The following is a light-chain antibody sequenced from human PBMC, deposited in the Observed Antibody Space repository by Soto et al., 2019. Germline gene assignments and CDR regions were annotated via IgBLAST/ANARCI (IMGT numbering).Light chain of an antibody. V-gene: IGKV1-5*03. J-gene: IGKJ1*01. CDR3: QQYSCYRT. CDR1: QSVSSW. Sequence: DIQMTQSPSTLSASVGDRVTITCRASQSVSSWLAWYQQKPGKAPKVLIYKASSLESGVPSRFSGSGSGTEFTLTISSLQPDDFATYYCQQYSCYRTFGQGTKVEIK. CDR2: KAS.